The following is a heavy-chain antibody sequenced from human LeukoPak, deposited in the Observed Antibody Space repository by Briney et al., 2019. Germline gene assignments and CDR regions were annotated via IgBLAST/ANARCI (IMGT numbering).Heavy chain of an antibody. J-gene: IGHJ6*03. CDR2: INPNSGGT. CDR3: ARGYSGYGNYYYYYYMDV. D-gene: IGHD5-12*01. V-gene: IGHV1-2*02. Sequence: ASVKVSCKASGYTFTAYYVHWVRQAPGQGLEWMGWINPNSGGTNYAQKFQGRVTMTRDTSISTAYMELSRLRSDDTAVYYCARGYSGYGNYYYYYYMDVWGKGTTVTISS. CDR1: GYTFTAYY.